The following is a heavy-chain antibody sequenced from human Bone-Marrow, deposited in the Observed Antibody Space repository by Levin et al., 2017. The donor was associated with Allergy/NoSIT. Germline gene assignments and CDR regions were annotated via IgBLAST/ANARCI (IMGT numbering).Heavy chain of an antibody. Sequence: GGSLRLSCAASGFTFDTYTMNWVRQAPGKGLEWLSYISSTGTTIYYADSVKGRFTVSRDNAKKSLYLQMNGLRDEDTALYYCASDYHNDYSYNVFYFDYWGQGTLVTVSS. D-gene: IGHD4-11*01. CDR2: ISSTGTTI. CDR1: GFTFDTYT. CDR3: ASDYHNDYSYNVFYFDY. J-gene: IGHJ4*02. V-gene: IGHV3-48*02.